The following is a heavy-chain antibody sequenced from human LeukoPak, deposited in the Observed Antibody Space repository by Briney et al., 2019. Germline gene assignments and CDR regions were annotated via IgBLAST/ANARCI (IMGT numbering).Heavy chain of an antibody. V-gene: IGHV1-69*05. CDR1: GGTFSSYA. CDR2: IIPIFGTA. Sequence: ASVKVSCKASGGTFSSYAISWVRQAPGQGLERMGGIIPIFGTANYAQKFQGRVTITTDESTSTAYMELSSLRSEDTAVFHCARVCYGYGNYYYYYYMDVWGKGTTVTVSS. CDR3: ARVCYGYGNYYYYYYMDV. D-gene: IGHD5-18*01. J-gene: IGHJ6*03.